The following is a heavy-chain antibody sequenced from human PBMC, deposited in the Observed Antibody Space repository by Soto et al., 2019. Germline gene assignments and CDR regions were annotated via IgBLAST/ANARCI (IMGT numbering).Heavy chain of an antibody. Sequence: EVQLVESGGGLVQPGRSLRLSCAASGFTFDDYAMHWVRQAPGKGLEWVSGISWNSGSIGYADSVKGRFTISRDNAKNSLYLQMNSLRAEDTALYYCAKGFGYCSSTSCSIAVAGSFEFDYWGQGTLVTVSS. CDR2: ISWNSGSI. V-gene: IGHV3-9*01. CDR1: GFTFDDYA. CDR3: AKGFGYCSSTSCSIAVAGSFEFDY. J-gene: IGHJ4*02. D-gene: IGHD2-2*03.